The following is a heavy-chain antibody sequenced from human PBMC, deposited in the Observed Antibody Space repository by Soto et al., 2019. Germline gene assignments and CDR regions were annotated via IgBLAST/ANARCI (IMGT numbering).Heavy chain of an antibody. CDR2: INHSGST. CDR1: GGSFSGYY. Sequence: QVQLQQWGAGLLKPSETLSLTCAVYGGSFSGYYWSWIRQPPGKGLEWIGEINHSGSTNYNPSLKSRVTISVDTSKNQFSLKLSSVNAADTAVYYCASGTVTANWGQGTLVTVSS. J-gene: IGHJ4*02. D-gene: IGHD2-21*02. CDR3: ASGTVTAN. V-gene: IGHV4-34*01.